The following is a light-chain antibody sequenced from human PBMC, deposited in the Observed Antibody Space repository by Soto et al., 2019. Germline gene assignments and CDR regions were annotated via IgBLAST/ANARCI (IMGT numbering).Light chain of an antibody. CDR2: EVR. CDR1: SSDIGSYNY. CDR3: SSYTNINTRACV. Sequence: QSVLTQPASVSGSPGQSITISCTGTSSDIGSYNYVAWYQQFPGKTPKLIIYEVRNRPSGVSFRFSGSKSGNTASLTISGLQAEDEAEYYCSSYTNINTRACVFGTGTKLTVL. V-gene: IGLV2-14*01. J-gene: IGLJ1*01.